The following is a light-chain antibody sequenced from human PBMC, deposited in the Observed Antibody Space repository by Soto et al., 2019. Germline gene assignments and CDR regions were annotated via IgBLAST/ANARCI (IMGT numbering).Light chain of an antibody. CDR2: GAS. CDR3: QQYGGSFRV. V-gene: IGKV3-20*01. J-gene: IGKJ3*01. Sequence: EIVLTQSPGTLSLSPGERATLSCRASQSVSSSYLAWYQQKPGQAPRLLIYGASSRATGIPDRFSGSWSGTDFTLTISRLEPEDFAVYYCQQYGGSFRVFGPGTKVDIK. CDR1: QSVSSSY.